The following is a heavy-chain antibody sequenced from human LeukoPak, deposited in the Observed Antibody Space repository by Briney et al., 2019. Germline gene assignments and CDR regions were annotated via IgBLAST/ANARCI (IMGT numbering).Heavy chain of an antibody. CDR2: ISAYNGNT. V-gene: IGHV1-18*01. CDR1: GYTFTSYG. Sequence: ASVKVSSKASGYTFTSYGISCVLQAPGQRLEWMGWISAYNGNTNYAQKLQGRVTTTTDTSTSTAYMELRSLRSDDTAVYYCASWIQLWLLDYWGQGTLVTVSS. D-gene: IGHD5-18*01. CDR3: ASWIQLWLLDY. J-gene: IGHJ4*02.